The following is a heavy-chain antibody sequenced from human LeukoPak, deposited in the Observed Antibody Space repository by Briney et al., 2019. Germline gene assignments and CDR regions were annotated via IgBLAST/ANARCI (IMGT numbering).Heavy chain of an antibody. CDR3: ARDWRGYCSGGSCYEGDWFDP. CDR2: ISYDGSNK. CDR1: GFTFSSYA. J-gene: IGHJ5*02. V-gene: IGHV3-30-3*01. Sequence: TGGSLRLSCAASGFTFSSYAMHWVRQAPGKGLEWVAVISYDGSNKYYADSVKGRFTISRDNSKNTLYLQMNSLRAEDPAVYYCARDWRGYCSGGSCYEGDWFDPWGQGTLVTVSS. D-gene: IGHD2-15*01.